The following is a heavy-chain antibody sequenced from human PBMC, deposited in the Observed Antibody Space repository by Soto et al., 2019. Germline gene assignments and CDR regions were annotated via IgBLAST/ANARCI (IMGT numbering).Heavy chain of an antibody. CDR2: ISYDGSNK. Sequence: GGSLRLSCAASGFTFSSYAMHWVRQAPGKGLEWVAVISYDGSNKYYADSVKGRFTISRDNSKNTLYLQMNSLRAEDTAVYYYEYEIMDAILYGMDVWGKGTTVTVSS. D-gene: IGHD5-12*01. CDR1: GFTFSSYA. CDR3: EYEIMDAILYGMDV. J-gene: IGHJ6*04. V-gene: IGHV3-30-3*01.